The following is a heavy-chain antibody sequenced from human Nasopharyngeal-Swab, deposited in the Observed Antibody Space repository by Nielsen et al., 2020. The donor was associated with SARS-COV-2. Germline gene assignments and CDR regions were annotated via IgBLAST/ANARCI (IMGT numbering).Heavy chain of an antibody. Sequence: SVKVSCKASGGTFSSYAISWVRQAPGQGLEWMGGIIPIFGTANYAQKFQGRVTITEDESTGTAYMELSSLRSEDTAVYYCARREDDRSWYYYYGMDVWGQGTTVTVSS. CDR1: GGTFSSYA. J-gene: IGHJ6*02. CDR2: IIPIFGTA. V-gene: IGHV1-69*13. D-gene: IGHD3-22*01. CDR3: ARREDDRSWYYYYGMDV.